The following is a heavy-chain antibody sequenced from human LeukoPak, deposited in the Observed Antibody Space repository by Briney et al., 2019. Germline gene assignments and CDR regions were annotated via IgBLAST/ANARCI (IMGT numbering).Heavy chain of an antibody. J-gene: IGHJ4*02. CDR3: ARGGYSYGYVY. CDR2: IYHSGST. CDR1: GGSIIRTDYY. Sequence: PSETLSLTCTVSGGSIIRTDYYWGWIRQPPGKGLEWIGSIYHSGSTYYNPPLESRVSVSVDTSKSQFSLRLSSVTAADTAVYYCARGGYSYGYVYWGQGTLVTVSS. D-gene: IGHD5-18*01. V-gene: IGHV4-39*07.